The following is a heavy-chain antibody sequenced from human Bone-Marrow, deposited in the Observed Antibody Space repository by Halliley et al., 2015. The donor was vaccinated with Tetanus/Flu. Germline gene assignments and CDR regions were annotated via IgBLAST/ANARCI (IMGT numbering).Heavy chain of an antibody. CDR1: GGFIKSGGYY. J-gene: IGHJ4*02. V-gene: IGHV4-31*03. CDR2: IYYSGTT. Sequence: TLSLTCTVSGGFIKSGGYYWSWVRQHPGKGLEWIGYIYYSGTTYYNASLKSRVTISVATSKNQFSLKLSSVTVADTAVYYCARSLLFLQESVYYFDYWGQGTLVTVSS. CDR3: ARSLLFLQESVYYFDY. D-gene: IGHD3-3*01.